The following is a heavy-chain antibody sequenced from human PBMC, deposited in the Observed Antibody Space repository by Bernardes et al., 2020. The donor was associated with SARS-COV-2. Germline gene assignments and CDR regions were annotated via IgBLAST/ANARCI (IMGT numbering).Heavy chain of an antibody. J-gene: IGHJ1*01. D-gene: IGHD6-19*01. V-gene: IGHV3-7*04. CDR3: VRDLIGYSSGWFAEYFQH. Sequence: GGSLRLSCAASGFTFSSYWMSWVRQAPGKGLEWVANIKQDGSEKDYVDSVKGRFTISRDNAKNSLYLQMNSLRAEDTAVYYCVRDLIGYSSGWFAEYFQHWGQGTLVTVSS. CDR2: IKQDGSEK. CDR1: GFTFSSYW.